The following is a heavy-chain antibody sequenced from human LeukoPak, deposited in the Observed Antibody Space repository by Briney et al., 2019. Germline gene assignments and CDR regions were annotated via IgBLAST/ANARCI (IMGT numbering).Heavy chain of an antibody. CDR1: GGSISSSNW. CDR2: IYHSGST. D-gene: IGHD4-17*01. CDR3: ARDLWVTTVITTLAHAFDI. V-gene: IGHV4-4*02. Sequence: SGTLSLTCAVSGGSISSSNWWSWVRQPPGKGLEWIGEIYHSGSTNYNPSLKSRVTISVDKSKNQFSLKLSSVTAADTAVYYCARDLWVTTVITTLAHAFDIWGQGTMVTVSS. J-gene: IGHJ3*02.